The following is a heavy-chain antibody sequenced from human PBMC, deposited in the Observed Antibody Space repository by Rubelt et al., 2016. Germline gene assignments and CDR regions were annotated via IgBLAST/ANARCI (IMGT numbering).Heavy chain of an antibody. V-gene: IGHV1-46*01. CDR2: INPSGGST. D-gene: IGHD2-2*01. CDR1: GYTFTSYY. CDR3: ASIVPAAPDAFDI. J-gene: IGHJ3*02. Sequence: QVQLVQSGAEVKKPGASVKVSCKASGYTFTSYYMHWVRQAPGQGLEWMGIINPSGGSTSYAQKFQGRVTMTRNTSISTAYMELSSLRSEDTAVYYCASIVPAAPDAFDIWGQGTMVTVSS.